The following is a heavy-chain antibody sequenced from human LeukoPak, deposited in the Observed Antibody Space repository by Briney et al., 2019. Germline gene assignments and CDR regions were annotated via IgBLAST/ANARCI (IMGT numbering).Heavy chain of an antibody. CDR2: MNPNSGNT. J-gene: IGHJ6*03. V-gene: IGHV1-8*01. Sequence: ASVKVSYKASGYTFTSYDINWVRQATGQGLEWMGWMNPNSGNTGYAQKFQGRVTMTRNTSISTAYMELSSLRSEDTAVYYCARARPGGKTMVQGVITRYYYYYMDVWGKGTTVTVSS. D-gene: IGHD3-10*01. CDR3: ARARPGGKTMVQGVITRYYYYYMDV. CDR1: GYTFTSYD.